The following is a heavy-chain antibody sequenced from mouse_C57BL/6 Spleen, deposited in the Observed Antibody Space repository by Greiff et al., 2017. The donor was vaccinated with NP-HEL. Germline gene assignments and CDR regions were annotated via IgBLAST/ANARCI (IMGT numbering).Heavy chain of an antibody. V-gene: IGHV1-52*01. CDR1: GYTFTSYW. J-gene: IGHJ2*01. D-gene: IGHD4-1*01. Sequence: QVQLQQPGAELVRPGSSVKLSCKASGYTFTSYWMHWVKQRPIQGLEWIGNIDPSDSETHYTQKFKDKATLTVAKASSTAYMQLSSLTSEDSSVYDCARTLSNGDGYFDYWGQGTTLTVSS. CDR2: IDPSDSET. CDR3: ARTLSNGDGYFDY.